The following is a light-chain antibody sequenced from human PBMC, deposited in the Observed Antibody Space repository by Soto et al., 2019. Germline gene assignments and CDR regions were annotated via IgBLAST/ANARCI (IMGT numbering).Light chain of an antibody. CDR3: SSYTSSSPHVV. CDR1: SSDVGGYNY. Sequence: QSALTQPASVSGSPGQSITISCTGTSSDVGGYNYVSWYQQHPGKAPKLMIYEVSNRPSGVYNRFSGSKSGNTASLTISGLQAEDEADYYCSSYTSSSPHVVFGGGTKVTVL. CDR2: EVS. J-gene: IGLJ2*01. V-gene: IGLV2-14*01.